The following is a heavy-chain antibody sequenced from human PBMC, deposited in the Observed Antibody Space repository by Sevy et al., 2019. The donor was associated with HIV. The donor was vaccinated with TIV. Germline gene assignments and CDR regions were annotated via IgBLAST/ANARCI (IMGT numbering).Heavy chain of an antibody. CDR3: AREVPAAIRGEFDY. CDR2: ISSSSSYI. D-gene: IGHD2-2*02. Sequence: GGSLRLTCAASGFTFSSYSMNWVRRAPGKGLEWVSSISSSSSYIDYADSVKGRFTISRDNAKNSLYLQMNSLRAEDTAVYYCAREVPAAIRGEFDYWGQGTLVTVSS. CDR1: GFTFSSYS. J-gene: IGHJ4*02. V-gene: IGHV3-21*01.